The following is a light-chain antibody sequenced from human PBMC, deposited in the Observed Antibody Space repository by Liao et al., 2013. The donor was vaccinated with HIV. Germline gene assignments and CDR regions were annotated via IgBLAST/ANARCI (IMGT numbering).Light chain of an antibody. J-gene: IGLJ1*01. V-gene: IGLV3-1*01. CDR3: QTWDTTSFV. Sequence: SSELTQSPSVSVSPGQTASITCSGDYLGDKYASWYQHKPGQAPVLVIYQDNKRPSGIPDRFSGSTSGNTATLTISGTQAIDEADYYCQTWDTTSFVFGTGTKVIVL. CDR2: QDN. CDR1: YLGDKY.